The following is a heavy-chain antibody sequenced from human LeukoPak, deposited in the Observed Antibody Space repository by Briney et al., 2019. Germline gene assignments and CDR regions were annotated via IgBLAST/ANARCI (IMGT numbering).Heavy chain of an antibody. Sequence: GGSLRLSCAASGFTFSTYWMSWVRQAPGKGLEWVANIKQDGSEKYYVDSVKGRFTISRDNAKNSLYLQMNSLRAEDTAVYYCARDQGEYCSSTSCYDYYYYYMDVWGKGTTVTVSS. J-gene: IGHJ6*03. CDR3: ARDQGEYCSSTSCYDYYYYYMDV. CDR1: GFTFSTYW. D-gene: IGHD2-2*01. V-gene: IGHV3-7*01. CDR2: IKQDGSEK.